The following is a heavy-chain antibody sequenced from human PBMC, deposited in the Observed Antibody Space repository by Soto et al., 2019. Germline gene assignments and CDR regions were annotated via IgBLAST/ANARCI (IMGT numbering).Heavy chain of an antibody. J-gene: IGHJ6*02. V-gene: IGHV6-1*01. D-gene: IGHD5-12*01. CDR2: TYYRSKWYN. CDR3: ARDQRANIVARINYYYYGMDV. CDR1: GDSVSSNSAA. Sequence: SQTLSLTCAISGDSVSSNSAAWNWIRQSPSRGLEWLGRTYYRSKWYNDYAVSVKSRITINPDTSKNQFSLQLNSVTPEDTAVYYCARDQRANIVARINYYYYGMDVRGQGTTVTVSS.